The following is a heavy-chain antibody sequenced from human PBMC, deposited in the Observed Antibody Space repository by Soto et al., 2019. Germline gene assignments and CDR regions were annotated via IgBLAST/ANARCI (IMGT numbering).Heavy chain of an antibody. J-gene: IGHJ4*02. CDR1: GFSLTTSAVA. D-gene: IGHD1-1*01. CDR2: VYGSGDK. V-gene: IGHV2-5*04. Sequence: QITLQESGPPLVKPTQTLTLTCTFSGFSLTTSAVAVGWIRQPPGKALEWLAVVYGSGDKFYSPSLRSRLTITKDNSKNQVVLTLTDMDPVDTGTYFCVRRNDPYYFDYWGQGTLVTVSS. CDR3: VRRNDPYYFDY.